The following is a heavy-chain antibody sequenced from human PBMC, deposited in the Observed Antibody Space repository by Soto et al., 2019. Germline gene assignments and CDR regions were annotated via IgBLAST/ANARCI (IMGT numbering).Heavy chain of an antibody. CDR2: INHSGST. Sequence: PSETLSLTCAVYGGSFSGYYWSWIRQPPGKGLEWIGEINHSGSTNYNPSLKSRVTISVDTSKNQFSLKLSSVTAADTAVYYCASRRYCSSTSCYAGNWFDPWGQGTLVTVSS. CDR3: ASRRYCSSTSCYAGNWFDP. CDR1: GGSFSGYY. J-gene: IGHJ5*02. V-gene: IGHV4-34*01. D-gene: IGHD2-2*01.